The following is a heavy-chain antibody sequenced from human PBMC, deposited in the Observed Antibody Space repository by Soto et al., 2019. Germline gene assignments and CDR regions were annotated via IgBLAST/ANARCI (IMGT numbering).Heavy chain of an antibody. CDR1: GYSFTSYW. J-gene: IGHJ4*02. CDR2: IYPGDSDT. D-gene: IGHD6-19*01. CDR3: ARQLDIAVAGTSNDY. V-gene: IGHV5-51*01. Sequence: GESLKISCRGSGYSFTSYWIGWVRQMPGKGLELMGIIYPGDSDTRYSPFFQGQVTISADKAISTAYLQRSSLKATDTAMYYCARQLDIAVAGTSNDYWGQGTLVTVSS.